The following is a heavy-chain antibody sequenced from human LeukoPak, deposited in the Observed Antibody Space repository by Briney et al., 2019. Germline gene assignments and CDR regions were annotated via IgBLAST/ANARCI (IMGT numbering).Heavy chain of an antibody. J-gene: IGHJ4*02. CDR3: ARRSFGEFYVDY. CDR2: ISAYNGNT. V-gene: IGHV1-18*01. Sequence: ASVKVSCKASGYTFTSYGMSWVRQAPGQGLEWMGWISAYNGNTNYAQKLQGRVTMTTDTSTSTAYMELRSLRSDDTAVYYCARRSFGEFYVDYWGQGTLVTVSS. D-gene: IGHD3-10*01. CDR1: GYTFTSYG.